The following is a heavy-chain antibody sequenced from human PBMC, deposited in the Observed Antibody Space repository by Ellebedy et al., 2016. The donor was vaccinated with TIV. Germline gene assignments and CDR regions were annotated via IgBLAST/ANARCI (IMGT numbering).Heavy chain of an antibody. V-gene: IGHV4-39*07. J-gene: IGHJ5*02. CDR3: ARVDIP. Sequence: SETLSLXXTVSGDDITNSNYYWGWVRQPLGKGLEWIGSAHYRGRTLYNETLKSRVTISMDTSKNQLSLKVTSVTAADTAMYYCARVDIPWGQGTLVTVSS. CDR1: GDDITNSNYY. CDR2: AHYRGRT. D-gene: IGHD2-15*01.